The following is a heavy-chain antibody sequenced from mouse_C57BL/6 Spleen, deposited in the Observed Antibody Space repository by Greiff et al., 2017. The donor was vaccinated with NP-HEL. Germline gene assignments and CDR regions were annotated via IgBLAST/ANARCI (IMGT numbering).Heavy chain of an antibody. Sequence: QVQLQQPGAELVRPGSSVKLSCKASGYTFTSYWMDWVKQRPGQGLEWIGNIYPSDSETHYNQKFKDKATLTVDKSSSTAYMQLSSLTSEDSAVYYWARGSNYYFDYWGQGTTLTVSS. V-gene: IGHV1-61*01. J-gene: IGHJ2*01. CDR3: ARGSNYYFDY. CDR2: IYPSDSET. D-gene: IGHD2-5*01. CDR1: GYTFTSYW.